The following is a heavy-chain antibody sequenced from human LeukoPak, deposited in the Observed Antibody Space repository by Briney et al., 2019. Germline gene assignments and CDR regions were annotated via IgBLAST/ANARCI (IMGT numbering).Heavy chain of an antibody. V-gene: IGHV4-34*01. CDR1: GGSISGFY. CDR3: ARRETWLQFRRPFDF. Sequence: SETLSLTCAVSGGSISGFYWSWVRQSPGKGLEWGAEINHSRSTNYNPSLESRVSVSIDTSRKQFTLNLTSVTAADTAVYYCARRETWLQFRRPFDFWGQGTLVTVSS. CDR2: INHSRST. J-gene: IGHJ4*02. D-gene: IGHD5-24*01.